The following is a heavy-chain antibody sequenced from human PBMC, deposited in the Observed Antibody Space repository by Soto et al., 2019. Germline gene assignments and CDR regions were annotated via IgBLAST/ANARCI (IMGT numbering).Heavy chain of an antibody. CDR2: SSPLFSTT. J-gene: IGHJ4*02. Sequence: QVQLVQSGAEVKEPGSSVKVSCKATGDLFNNYAFNWLRQAPGQGLEWMGRSSPLFSTTNYAQKFQGRVTIGADELTTIVYLEVSNLESEDTAMYYGAASSSVAAAGSFKFWGQGTLVTVSP. D-gene: IGHD6-13*01. V-gene: IGHV1-69*01. CDR1: GDLFNNYA. CDR3: AASSSVAAAGSFKF.